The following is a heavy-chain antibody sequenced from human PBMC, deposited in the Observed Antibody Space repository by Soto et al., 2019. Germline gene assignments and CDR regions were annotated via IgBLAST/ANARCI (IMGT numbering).Heavy chain of an antibody. J-gene: IGHJ4*02. Sequence: QVQLQESGPGLVKPSQTLSLTCTVSGGSISSGGYYWSWIRQHPGKGLEWIGYIYYSGSTYYNTSLKSRVTISVDTSKTQCSLKLSSVTAADTAVYYCARDRTPVRVVIDYWGQGTLVTVSS. CDR3: ARDRTPVRVVIDY. CDR1: GGSISSGGYY. V-gene: IGHV4-31*03. CDR2: IYYSGST. D-gene: IGHD3-3*01.